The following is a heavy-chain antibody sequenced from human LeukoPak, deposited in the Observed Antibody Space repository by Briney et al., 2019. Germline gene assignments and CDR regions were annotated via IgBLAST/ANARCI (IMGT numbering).Heavy chain of an antibody. J-gene: IGHJ4*02. V-gene: IGHV3-23*01. CDR2: ISGSGGST. CDR1: GFTFSSYA. Sequence: GGSLRLSCAASGFTFSSYAMSWVRQAPGKGLEWVSDISGSGGSTYYADSVKGRFTISRDNSKNTLYLQMNRLRAEDTAVYYCAKWGLAAALFRWGQGTLVTVSS. CDR3: AKWGLAAALFR. D-gene: IGHD6-13*01.